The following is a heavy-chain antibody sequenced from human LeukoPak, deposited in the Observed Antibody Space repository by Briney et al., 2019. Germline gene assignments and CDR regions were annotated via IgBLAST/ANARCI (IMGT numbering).Heavy chain of an antibody. CDR1: SGSFNGYY. CDR2: VNHSGST. CDR3: ASCSWYCGY. D-gene: IGHD6-13*01. V-gene: IGHV4-34*01. Sequence: PSETLSLTCAVYSGSFNGYYWSWIRQPPGKGLEWIGEVNHSGSTNYNPSLKSRVTISVDTSKNQFSLKLSSVTAADTAVYYCASCSWYCGYWGQGTLVTVSS. J-gene: IGHJ4*02.